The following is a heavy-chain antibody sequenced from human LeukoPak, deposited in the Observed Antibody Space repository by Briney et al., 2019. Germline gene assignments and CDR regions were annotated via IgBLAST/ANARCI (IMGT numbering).Heavy chain of an antibody. V-gene: IGHV3-30*02. Sequence: GGSLRLSCAASGFTFSSYAMHWVRQAPGKGLEWVAFIRYDGSNKYYADSVKGRFIISRDNSKNTLYVQMTSLRPEDTAVYYCANGATSYSSCALHIGDYWGQGTLVTVSS. CDR3: ANGATSYSSCALHIGDY. D-gene: IGHD6-6*01. J-gene: IGHJ4*02. CDR2: IRYDGSNK. CDR1: GFTFSSYA.